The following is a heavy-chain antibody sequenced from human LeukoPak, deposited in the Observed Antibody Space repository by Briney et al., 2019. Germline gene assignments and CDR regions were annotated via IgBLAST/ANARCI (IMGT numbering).Heavy chain of an antibody. J-gene: IGHJ5*02. CDR3: ARVALRPIDYSNREFDP. CDR2: ITSDSTTM. CDR1: GFTFSSYS. D-gene: IGHD4-11*01. Sequence: GGSLRLSCAASGFTFSSYSMNWVRQAPGQGLEWVSYITSDSTTMFYADSVKGRFTASRDNAENSMYLQMNSLRAEDTAVYYCARVALRPIDYSNREFDPWGQGTLVTVSS. V-gene: IGHV3-48*01.